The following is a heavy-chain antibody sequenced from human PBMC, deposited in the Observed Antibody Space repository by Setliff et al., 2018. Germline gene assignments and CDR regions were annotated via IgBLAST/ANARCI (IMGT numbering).Heavy chain of an antibody. J-gene: IGHJ6*03. CDR1: GGTFSTYA. Sequence: ASVKVSCKASGGTFSTYAISWVRQAPGQGLEWMGGIISMFGTTNYAQKFQGRVTITTDKSTSTAYMELSSRRSEDTAIYYCARGDFYYYFYMDGWGKGTTVTVSS. CDR2: IISMFGTT. CDR3: ARGDFYYYFYMDG. V-gene: IGHV1-69*05.